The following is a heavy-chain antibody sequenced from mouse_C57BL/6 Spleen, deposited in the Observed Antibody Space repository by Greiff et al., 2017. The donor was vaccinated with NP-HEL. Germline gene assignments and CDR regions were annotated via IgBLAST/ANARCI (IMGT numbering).Heavy chain of an antibody. CDR3: ARGYGSSDWYFDV. J-gene: IGHJ1*03. Sequence: EVKLQESGPGLVKPSQSLSLTCSVTGYSITSGYYWNWIRQFPGNKLEWMGYISYDGSNNYNPSLKNRISITRDTSKNQFFLKLNSVTTEDTATYYCARGYGSSDWYFDVWGTGTTVTVSS. CDR2: ISYDGSN. V-gene: IGHV3-6*01. D-gene: IGHD1-1*01. CDR1: GYSITSGYY.